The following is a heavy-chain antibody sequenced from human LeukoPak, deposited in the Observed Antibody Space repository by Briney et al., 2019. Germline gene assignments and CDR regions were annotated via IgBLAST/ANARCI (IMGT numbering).Heavy chain of an antibody. D-gene: IGHD6-13*01. J-gene: IGHJ4*02. CDR1: GFTFSSYE. V-gene: IGHV3-48*03. CDR2: ISSSGSTI. Sequence: GGSLRLSCAASGFTFSSYEMNWVRQAPGKGLEWVSYISSSGSTIYYADSVKGRFTISRDNSKNTLYLQMNSLRAEDTAVYYCARDTAAAGPIDYWGQGTLVTVSS. CDR3: ARDTAAAGPIDY.